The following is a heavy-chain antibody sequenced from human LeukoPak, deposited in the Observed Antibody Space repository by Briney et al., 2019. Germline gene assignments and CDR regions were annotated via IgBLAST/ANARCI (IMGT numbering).Heavy chain of an antibody. CDR2: IYSGGST. Sequence: GGSLRLSCAASGFTVSSNYMSWVRQAPGKGLEWVSVIYSGGSTYYADSVKGRFTISRDNSKNTLYLQMNSLRAEDTAVYYCARGRSGYYSDFDSWGQGTLVTVSS. CDR3: ARGRSGYYSDFDS. CDR1: GFTVSSNY. J-gene: IGHJ4*02. D-gene: IGHD3-3*01. V-gene: IGHV3-66*01.